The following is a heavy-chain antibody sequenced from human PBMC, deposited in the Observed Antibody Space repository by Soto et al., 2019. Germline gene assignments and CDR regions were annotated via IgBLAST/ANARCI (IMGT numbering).Heavy chain of an antibody. V-gene: IGHV4-59*08. CDR2: IYYSGST. CDR1: GGSISSYY. Sequence: SETLSLTCTVSGGSISSYYWSWIRQPPGKGLEWIGYIYYSGSTNYNPPLRSRVTISVDTSKNQFSLKLSSVTAADTAVYYCARGATEYYYDSSAQTSRLDPWGQGTLVTVAS. J-gene: IGHJ5*02. CDR3: ARGATEYYYDSSAQTSRLDP. D-gene: IGHD3-22*01.